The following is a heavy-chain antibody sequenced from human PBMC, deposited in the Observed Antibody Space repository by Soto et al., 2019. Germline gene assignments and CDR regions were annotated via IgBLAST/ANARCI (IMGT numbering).Heavy chain of an antibody. V-gene: IGHV1-69*06. CDR3: ATEPYYYDSSGYYNCFDP. J-gene: IGHJ5*02. CDR1: GGTFSSYA. Sequence: ASVKVSCKASGGTFSSYAISWVRQAPGQGLEWMGGIIPIFGTANYAQKFQGRGTITADKSTSTAYMELSSLRSEDTAVYYCATEPYYYDSSGYYNCFDPWGQGTLVTVSS. CDR2: IIPIFGTA. D-gene: IGHD3-22*01.